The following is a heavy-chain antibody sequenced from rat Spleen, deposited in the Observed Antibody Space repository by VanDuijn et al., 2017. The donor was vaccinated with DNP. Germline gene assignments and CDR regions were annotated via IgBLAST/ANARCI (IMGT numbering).Heavy chain of an antibody. J-gene: IGHJ2*01. V-gene: IGHV3-1*01. Sequence: EVQLQESGSGLVKPSQSLSLTCSVTGYSITSNFWGWIRKFPGNKMEWIGHISYSGSTNYNPSLKSRVSITRDTSKNHFFLHLNSVTTEDTATYYCARWTRYFDYWGQGVMVTVSS. CDR1: GYSITSNF. CDR2: ISYSGST. D-gene: IGHD1-7*01. CDR3: ARWTRYFDY.